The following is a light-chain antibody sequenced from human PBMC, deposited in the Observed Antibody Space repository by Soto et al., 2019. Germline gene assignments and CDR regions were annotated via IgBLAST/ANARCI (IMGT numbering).Light chain of an antibody. J-gene: IGKJ4*01. CDR1: QSVSSTS. Sequence: ETVLTLSPGTLSLSPGERATLSCRASQSVSSTSLAWYQQKPGQAPRLLIYGASSRATGIPDRFSGSGSGTDFTLTISRLEPVDFAVYYCQQYGTSPNTFGGGTKVEIK. V-gene: IGKV3-20*01. CDR2: GAS. CDR3: QQYGTSPNT.